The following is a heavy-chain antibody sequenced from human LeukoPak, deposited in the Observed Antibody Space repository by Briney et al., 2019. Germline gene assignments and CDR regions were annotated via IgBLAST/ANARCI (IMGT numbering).Heavy chain of an antibody. CDR1: GFTFNSYA. D-gene: IGHD2-8*02. V-gene: IGHV3-23*01. J-gene: IGHJ4*02. CDR2: IRDRGTDT. CDR3: VKGTGFYWTRGDY. Sequence: QPGGSLRLSCAASGFTFNSYAMSWVRQAPGKGLEWVSCIRDRGTDTFYAESVKGRFTISRDNSENTLDLQMHSLRVEDTAVYYCVKGTGFYWTRGDYWGQGTLLTVAS.